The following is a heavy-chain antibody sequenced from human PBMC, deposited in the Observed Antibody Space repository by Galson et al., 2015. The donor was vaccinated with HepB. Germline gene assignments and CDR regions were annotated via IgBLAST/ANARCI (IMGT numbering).Heavy chain of an antibody. J-gene: IGHJ6*02. D-gene: IGHD6-13*01. CDR2: INAGNGNT. V-gene: IGHV1-3*01. CDR3: AKVSLGYSSSHYYYYYGMDV. CDR1: GYTFTSHG. Sequence: SVKVSCKASGYTFTSHGISWVRQAPGQRLEWMGWINAGNGNTKYSQKFQGRVTITRDTSASTAYMELSSLRSEDTAVYYCAKVSLGYSSSHYYYYYGMDVWGQGTTVTVSS.